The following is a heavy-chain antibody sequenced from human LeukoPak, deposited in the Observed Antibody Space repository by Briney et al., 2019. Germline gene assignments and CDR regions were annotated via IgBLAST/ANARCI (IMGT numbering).Heavy chain of an antibody. J-gene: IGHJ5*02. Sequence: SSETLSLTCTVSGGSISSYYWSWIRQPPGKGLEWIGYIYYSGSTNYNPSLKSRVTISVDTSKNQFSLKLSSVTAEDTAVYYCARAGRTSWPIQWFDPWGQGTLVTVSS. CDR3: ARAGRTSWPIQWFDP. CDR1: GGSISSYY. CDR2: IYYSGST. V-gene: IGHV4-59*01. D-gene: IGHD2-2*01.